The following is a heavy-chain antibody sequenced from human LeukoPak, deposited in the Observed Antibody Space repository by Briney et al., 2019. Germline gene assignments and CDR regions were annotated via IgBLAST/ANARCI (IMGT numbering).Heavy chain of an antibody. J-gene: IGHJ3*02. V-gene: IGHV1-18*01. CDR3: ARVPPRSGLSAFDI. D-gene: IGHD6-19*01. Sequence: ASVKVCCKASGYTFTSCGISWVRQAPGQGLGWMGWISAYNGNTNYAQKLQGRVTMTTDTSTSTAYMDLRSLRSDDTAVYYCARVPPRSGLSAFDIWGQGTMVTVSS. CDR1: GYTFTSCG. CDR2: ISAYNGNT.